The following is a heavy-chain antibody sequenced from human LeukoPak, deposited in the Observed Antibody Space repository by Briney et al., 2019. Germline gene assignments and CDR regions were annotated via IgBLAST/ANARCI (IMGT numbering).Heavy chain of an antibody. CDR2: IGTAGDT. D-gene: IGHD1-26*01. V-gene: IGHV3-13*01. CDR1: GFAFSAYD. Sequence: GGSLRLSCAASGFAFSAYDMHWVRQATGKGLEWVSAIGTAGDTYYPGSVKGRFTISRENAKNSLYLQMNSLRAGDTAVYYCARVRERNYYYGMDVWGQGTTVTVSS. CDR3: ARVRERNYYYGMDV. J-gene: IGHJ6*02.